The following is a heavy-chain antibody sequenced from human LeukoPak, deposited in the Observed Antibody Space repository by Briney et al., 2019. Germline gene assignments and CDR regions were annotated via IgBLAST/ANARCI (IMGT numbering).Heavy chain of an antibody. CDR1: GFTFSSYC. V-gene: IGHV3-30*18. CDR3: AKGTGMDV. CDR2: ISYDGNNE. Sequence: GGSLTLSCAGSGFTFSSYCMHWVRQAPGKGLEWVAVISYDGNNEYYADSVKGRFTISRDNSKNTLYLQMNSLRAEDTAVYYCAKGTGMDVWGKGTTVTVSS. J-gene: IGHJ6*04.